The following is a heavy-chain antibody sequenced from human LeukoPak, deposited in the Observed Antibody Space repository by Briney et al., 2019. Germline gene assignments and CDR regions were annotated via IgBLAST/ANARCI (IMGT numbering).Heavy chain of an antibody. CDR1: GGSISSYY. CDR3: ARNWNDGRFDY. CDR2: IYYSGST. D-gene: IGHD1-1*01. J-gene: IGHJ4*02. V-gene: IGHV4-59*12. Sequence: SETLSLTCTVSGGSISSYYWSWIRQPPGKGLEWIGYIYYSGSTNYSPSLKSRVTMSLDRSKNQFSLNLNSVTAADTAVYYCARNWNDGRFDYWGQGTLVTVSS.